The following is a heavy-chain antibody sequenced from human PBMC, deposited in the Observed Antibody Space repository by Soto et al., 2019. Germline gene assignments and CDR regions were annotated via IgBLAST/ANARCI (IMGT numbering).Heavy chain of an antibody. CDR2: ISAYNGNT. CDR3: ASEGAQGGRYYRHDAFDI. V-gene: IGHV1-18*01. CDR1: GYTFSSYG. Sequence: GASVKVSCKASGYTFSSYGISWVRQAPGQGLEWRGWISAYNGNTNYAQKLQGRVTMTTHTSTSTAYMELRSLRSDDTAVYYCASEGAQGGRYYRHDAFDIWAQGTMVT. D-gene: IGHD3-10*01. J-gene: IGHJ3*02.